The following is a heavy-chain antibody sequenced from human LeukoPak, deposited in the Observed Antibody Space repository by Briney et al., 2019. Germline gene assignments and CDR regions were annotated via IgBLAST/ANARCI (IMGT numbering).Heavy chain of an antibody. J-gene: IGHJ4*02. CDR2: FYPGDSDT. D-gene: IGHD6-13*01. Sequence: GESLKISCKCSGYSFTSYWIGWVRQMPGKGLEWVGIFYPGDSDTRYSPSFQGQVTISADKSITTAYLQWSSLTASDTAMYYCARRSAAGKHFDYWGQGTLVTVSS. CDR3: ARRSAAGKHFDY. V-gene: IGHV5-51*01. CDR1: GYSFTSYW.